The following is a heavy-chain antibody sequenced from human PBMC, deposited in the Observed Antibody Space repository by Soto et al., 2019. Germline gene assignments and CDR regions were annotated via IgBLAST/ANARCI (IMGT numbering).Heavy chain of an antibody. CDR3: ARGLFSGTSYSGGWYFFDY. V-gene: IGHV3-30-3*01. CDR1: GFTFSRHT. CDR2: ISDDGSNT. D-gene: IGHD1-26*01. J-gene: IGHJ4*02. Sequence: GGSLRLSCAASGFTFSRHTMHWVRQAPGKGLEWVAAISDDGSNTYYADSVKGRFTISRDNSKNTLYLQMNSLSSEDTAVYYCARGLFSGTSYSGGWYFFDYWGQGSLVTVSS.